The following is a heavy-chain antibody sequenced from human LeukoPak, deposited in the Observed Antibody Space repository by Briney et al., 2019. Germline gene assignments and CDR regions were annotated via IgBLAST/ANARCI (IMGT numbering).Heavy chain of an antibody. Sequence: ASVKVSCKASGYTFTGYYMHWVRQAPGQGLEWIGRIDPNSGGTSYAQKLQGRVTVTRDTSITTVYMELSRLRSDDTAMYYCARDARVAGDYWGQGTLVTVSS. J-gene: IGHJ4*02. CDR2: IDPNSGGT. CDR3: ARDARVAGDY. V-gene: IGHV1-2*06. D-gene: IGHD6-19*01. CDR1: GYTFTGYY.